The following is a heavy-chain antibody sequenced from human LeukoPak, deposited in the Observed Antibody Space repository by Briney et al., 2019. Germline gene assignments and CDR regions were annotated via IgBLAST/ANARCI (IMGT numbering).Heavy chain of an antibody. Sequence: GGSLRLSCVASGFTFSSYWMSWVRQAPGKGLEWVANIQQAGSEKYYVDSVKGRFTISRDNAKNSLYLQMNSLRAEDTAVYYCGSGSTWLPRGQGTLVTVSS. J-gene: IGHJ4*02. V-gene: IGHV3-7*01. D-gene: IGHD6-13*01. CDR3: GSGSTWLP. CDR2: IQQAGSEK. CDR1: GFTFSSYW.